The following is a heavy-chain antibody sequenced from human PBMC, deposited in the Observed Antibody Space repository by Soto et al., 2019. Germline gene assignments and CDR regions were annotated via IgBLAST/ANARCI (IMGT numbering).Heavy chain of an antibody. Sequence: PSETLSVTCTVSGGSISSYYWSWIRQPPGKGLEWIGYIYYSGSTNYNPSLKSRVTISVDTSKNQFSLKLSSVTAADTAVYYCARHSRDIVATTYYFDYWGQGTLVTVSS. V-gene: IGHV4-59*08. CDR2: IYYSGST. CDR1: GGSISSYY. CDR3: ARHSRDIVATTYYFDY. J-gene: IGHJ4*02. D-gene: IGHD5-12*01.